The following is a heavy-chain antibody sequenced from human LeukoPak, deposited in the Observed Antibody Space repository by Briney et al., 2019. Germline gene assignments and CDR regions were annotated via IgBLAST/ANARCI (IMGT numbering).Heavy chain of an antibody. CDR3: ARGPYSGSYGSPSDH. V-gene: IGHV4-61*02. D-gene: IGHD1-26*01. J-gene: IGHJ4*02. Sequence: SETLSLTCTVSGGSISSGSYYWSWIRQPAGKGLEWIGRIYTTGSTNYNPSLKSRVTISVDTSKNQFSLKLSSVTAADTAVYHCARGPYSGSYGSPSDHWGQGTLVTVSS. CDR1: GGSISSGSYY. CDR2: IYTTGST.